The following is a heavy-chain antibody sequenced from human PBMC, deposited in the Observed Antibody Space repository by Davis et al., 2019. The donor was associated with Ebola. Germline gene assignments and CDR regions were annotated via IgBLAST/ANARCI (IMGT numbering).Heavy chain of an antibody. CDR3: AKGWGSGSYYR. V-gene: IGHV3-30*02. Sequence: GESLKISCAASGFTFSSYGMHWVCQAPGKGLEWVAFIRYDGSKKYYADSVKGRFTISRDNSKNTLYLQMNSLRAEDTAVYYCAKGWGSGSYYRWGQGTLVTVSS. CDR1: GFTFSSYG. D-gene: IGHD3-10*01. CDR2: IRYDGSKK. J-gene: IGHJ4*02.